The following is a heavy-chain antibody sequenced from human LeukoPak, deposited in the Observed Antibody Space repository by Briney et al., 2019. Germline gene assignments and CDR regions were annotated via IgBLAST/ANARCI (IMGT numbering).Heavy chain of an antibody. V-gene: IGHV3-23*01. CDR1: GFTFSSYA. D-gene: IGHD2-2*01. CDR3: AKGLEVPAAMSWGDYYGMDV. CDR2: ISGSGGST. J-gene: IGHJ6*02. Sequence: GGSLRLSCAASGFTFSSYAMSWVRQAPGKGLEWVSAISGSGGSTYYADSVKGRFTISRDNSKNTLYLQMNSLRAEDTAVYYCAKGLEVPAAMSWGDYYGMDVWGQGTTATVSS.